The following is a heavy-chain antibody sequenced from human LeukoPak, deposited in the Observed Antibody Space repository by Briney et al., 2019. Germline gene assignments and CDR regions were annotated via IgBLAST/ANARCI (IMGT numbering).Heavy chain of an antibody. D-gene: IGHD3-3*01. CDR2: IYTSGST. J-gene: IGHJ6*02. V-gene: IGHV4-4*07. Sequence: ETLSLTCTVSGGSISSYYWSWIRQPAGKGLEWIGRIYTSGSTNYNPSLTSRVTMSVDTSKNQFSLKLSSVTAADTAVYYCARGGEWFGDYGMDVWGQGTTVTVSS. CDR3: ARGGEWFGDYGMDV. CDR1: GGSISSYY.